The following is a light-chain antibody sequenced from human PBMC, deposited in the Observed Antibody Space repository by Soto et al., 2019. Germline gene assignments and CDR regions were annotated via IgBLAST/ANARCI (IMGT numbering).Light chain of an antibody. CDR2: AAS. Sequence: DLQMSQSPSSLSASIGDRVSITCRASQSLNNWLAWYQQKPGTAPKLLIYAASSLQSGVPSRFSGSGSVTDYTLTINSLQPEDSATYYCQQAHSLPYTFGQGTKLEI. CDR1: QSLNNW. V-gene: IGKV1-12*01. CDR3: QQAHSLPYT. J-gene: IGKJ2*01.